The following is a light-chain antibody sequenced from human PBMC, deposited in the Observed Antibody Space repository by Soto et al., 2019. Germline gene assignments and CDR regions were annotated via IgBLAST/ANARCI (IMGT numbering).Light chain of an antibody. J-gene: IGLJ2*01. CDR2: EVS. Sequence: QSVLTQPPSASGSPGQSVTISCTGTSSDVGGYNYVSWYQQQPGKAPKLMIYEVSTRPSWVTDRFSGSKSGNTASLTVSGLKAEDEADYYCSSYAGRNNLVFGGGTKLTVL. CDR3: SSYAGRNNLV. CDR1: SSDVGGYNY. V-gene: IGLV2-8*01.